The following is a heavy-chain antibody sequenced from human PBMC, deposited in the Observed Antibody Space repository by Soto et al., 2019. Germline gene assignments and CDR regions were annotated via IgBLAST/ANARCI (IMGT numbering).Heavy chain of an antibody. J-gene: IGHJ6*03. CDR3: ARERTFGDNKHNYMDV. CDR2: IWSDGSNE. D-gene: IGHD3-10*01. CDR1: EFTFSRHG. Sequence: QVQLVESGGGVVQPGRSLRLSCAASEFTFSRHGMHWVRQAPGKGLQWVGVIWSDGSNEVYADSVKGRFIISRDNSKNILYLQMNSLRAEDTAVYYCARERTFGDNKHNYMDVWGTGITLTVSS. V-gene: IGHV3-33*01.